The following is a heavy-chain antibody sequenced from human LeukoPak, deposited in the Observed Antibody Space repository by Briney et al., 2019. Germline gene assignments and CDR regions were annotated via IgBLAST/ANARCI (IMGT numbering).Heavy chain of an antibody. CDR1: GFTFSSYA. D-gene: IGHD3-9*01. CDR2: ISGSGGST. Sequence: QTGGSLRLSCAASGFTFSSYAMSWVRQAPGKGLGWVSAISGSGGSTYYADSVKGRFTISRDNSKNTLYLQMNSLRAEDTAVYYCAKDCSIRYFDWFRNYYYYYGMDVWGQGATVTVSS. CDR3: AKDCSIRYFDWFRNYYYYYGMDV. J-gene: IGHJ6*02. V-gene: IGHV3-23*01.